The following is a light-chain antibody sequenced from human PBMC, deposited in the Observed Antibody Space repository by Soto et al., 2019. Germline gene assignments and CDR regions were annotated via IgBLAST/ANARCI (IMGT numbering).Light chain of an antibody. CDR1: QSVEIN. Sequence: EILLTQYPGTLSVSPGDRVTLSCGASQSVEINLAWYQQRAGQAPRLLVYGASTKATDMPGRFSGRGSGTEFTLTINNLQPEDFAVYYCQQYRNSPRTFGQGTQVDIK. CDR3: QQYRNSPRT. J-gene: IGKJ1*01. CDR2: GAS. V-gene: IGKV3-15*01.